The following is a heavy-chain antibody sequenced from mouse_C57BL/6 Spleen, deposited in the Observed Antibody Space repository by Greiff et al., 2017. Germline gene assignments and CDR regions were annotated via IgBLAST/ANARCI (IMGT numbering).Heavy chain of an antibody. D-gene: IGHD1-1*01. J-gene: IGHJ1*03. CDR1: GFNIKDDY. CDR3: TTSGATVSSEEYFDV. Sequence: EVQLQESGAELVRPGASVKLSCTASGFNIKDDYMHWVKQRPEQGLEWIGWIDPENGDTEYASKFQGKATITADTSSNTAYLQLSSLTSEDTAVYYCTTSGATVSSEEYFDVWGTGTTVTVSS. V-gene: IGHV14-4*01. CDR2: IDPENGDT.